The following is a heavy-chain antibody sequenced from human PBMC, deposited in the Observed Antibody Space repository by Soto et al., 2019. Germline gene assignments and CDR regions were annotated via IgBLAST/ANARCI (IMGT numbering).Heavy chain of an antibody. CDR3: ARHRGPAPVY. D-gene: IGHD3-10*01. J-gene: IGHJ4*02. V-gene: IGHV4-39*01. CDR2: LFYGGTP. CDR1: GGSISGYY. Sequence: QVQLQESGPGLVKPSETLSLTCTVSGGSISGYYWTWIRQPPGKGLEWVGSLFYGGTPDYNPSLKSRLTMSLDTSKNPFSLKLRSVTAADTAVYYCARHRGPAPVYWGQGTLVTASS.